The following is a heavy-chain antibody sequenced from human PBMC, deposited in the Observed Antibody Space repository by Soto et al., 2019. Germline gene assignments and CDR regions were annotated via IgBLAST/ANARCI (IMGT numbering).Heavy chain of an antibody. J-gene: IGHJ5*02. CDR3: ARSTGSGFRPGTHRFNWFDP. CDR1: GVTFSSFA. V-gene: IGHV1-69*01. Sequence: QVQLVQSGAEVKQPGSSVKVSCQASGVTFSSFAISWVRQAPGQGLEWMGGIIPIFRTPNYAQNFQGRVTITADESTSSVYMELSSLRSEDTAVYYCARSTGSGFRPGTHRFNWFDPWGQGTLVTVSS. D-gene: IGHD5-12*01. CDR2: IIPIFRTP.